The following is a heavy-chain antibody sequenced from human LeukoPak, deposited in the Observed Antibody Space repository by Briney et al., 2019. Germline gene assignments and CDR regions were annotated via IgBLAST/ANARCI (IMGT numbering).Heavy chain of an antibody. D-gene: IGHD1-26*01. V-gene: IGHV4-59*12. Sequence: SETLSLTCTVSGGSISSYYWSWIRQPPGKGLEWIGYIYYSGSTNYNPSLKSRVTMSVDTSKNQFSLKLSSVTAADTAVYYCARLSGSYYLFDYWGQGTLVTVSS. CDR2: IYYSGST. CDR1: GGSISSYY. J-gene: IGHJ4*02. CDR3: ARLSGSYYLFDY.